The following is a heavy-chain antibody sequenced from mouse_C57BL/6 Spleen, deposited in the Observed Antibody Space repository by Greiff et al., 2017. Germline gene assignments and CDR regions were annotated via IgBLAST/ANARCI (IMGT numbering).Heavy chain of an antibody. J-gene: IGHJ2*01. V-gene: IGHV1-63*01. CDR1: GYTFTNYW. CDR3: AREGDSSGYPFDY. Sequence: VQLQQSGAELVRPGTSVKMSCKASGYTFTNYWIGWAKQRPGHGLEWIGDIYPGGGYTNYNEKFKGKATLTADKSSSTAYMQFSSLTSEDSAIYYCAREGDSSGYPFDYWGQGTTLTVCS. CDR2: IYPGGGYT. D-gene: IGHD3-2*02.